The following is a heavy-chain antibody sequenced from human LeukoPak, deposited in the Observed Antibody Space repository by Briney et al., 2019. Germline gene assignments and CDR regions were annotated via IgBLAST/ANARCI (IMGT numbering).Heavy chain of an antibody. V-gene: IGHV3-11*01. D-gene: IGHD3-3*01. CDR3: ARDDAIFGVVTPRYYGMDV. CDR1: GFTFSDYY. CDR2: ISSSGSTI. J-gene: IGHJ6*02. Sequence: GGSLRLSCAASGFTFSDYYMSWIRQAPGKGLEWVSYISSSGSTIYYADSVKGRFTISRDNAKNSLYLPMNSLRAEDTAVYYCARDDAIFGVVTPRYYGMDVWGQGTTVTVSS.